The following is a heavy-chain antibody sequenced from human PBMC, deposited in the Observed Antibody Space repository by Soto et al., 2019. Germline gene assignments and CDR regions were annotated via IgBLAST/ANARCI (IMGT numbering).Heavy chain of an antibody. Sequence: QLQLQESGPGLVKPSETLSLTCTVSGGSISSSSYYWGWIRQPPGKGLEWIGSIYYSGSTYYNPSLKSRVTISVDTSKNQFSLKLSSVTAADTAVYYCARHPRGRRYFDYWGQGTLVTVSS. CDR3: ARHPRGRRYFDY. J-gene: IGHJ4*02. CDR1: GGSISSSSYY. CDR2: IYYSGST. V-gene: IGHV4-39*01. D-gene: IGHD1-26*01.